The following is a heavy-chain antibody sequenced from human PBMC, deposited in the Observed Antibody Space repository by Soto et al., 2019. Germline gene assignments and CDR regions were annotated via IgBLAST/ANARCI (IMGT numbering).Heavy chain of an antibody. V-gene: IGHV1-69*02. CDR2: IIPILGIA. D-gene: IGHD3-9*01. Sequence: QVQLVQSGAEVKKPGSSVKVSCKASGGTFSSYTISWVRQAPRQGLEWMGRIIPILGIANYAQKFQGRVTITADKSTSTAYMELSSLRSEDTAVYYCARAPDILTGADLDYWGQGTLVTVSS. CDR1: GGTFSSYT. J-gene: IGHJ4*02. CDR3: ARAPDILTGADLDY.